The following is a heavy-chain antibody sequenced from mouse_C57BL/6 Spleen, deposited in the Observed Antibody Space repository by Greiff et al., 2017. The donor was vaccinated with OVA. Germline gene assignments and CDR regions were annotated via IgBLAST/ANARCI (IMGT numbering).Heavy chain of an antibody. CDR1: GYSITSGYY. Sequence: ESGPGLVKPSQSLSLTCSVTGYSITSGYYWNWLRQFPGNKLEWMGYISYDGSNNYNPSLKNRISITRDTSKNQFFLKLNSVTTEDTATYYCAREGQFYYFDDWGQGTTLTVAS. J-gene: IGHJ2*01. CDR3: AREGQFYYFDD. CDR2: ISYDGSN. V-gene: IGHV3-6*01. D-gene: IGHD3-3*01.